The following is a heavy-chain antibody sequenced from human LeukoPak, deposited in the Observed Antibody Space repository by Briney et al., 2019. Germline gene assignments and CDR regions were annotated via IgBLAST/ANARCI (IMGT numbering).Heavy chain of an antibody. CDR2: VSPNNGGT. Sequence: ASVKVSCKASGYTFTDYYIHWVRQAPGQRLEWMGWVSPNNGGTNYAQKFQGRVTMTRDTSISTLYMDLNSLRSDGTAVYYCARSDVLYASQGEARYFNHWGQGTLVTVSS. CDR1: GYTFTDYY. J-gene: IGHJ4*02. V-gene: IGHV1-2*02. CDR3: ARSDVLYASQGEARYFNH. D-gene: IGHD3-16*01.